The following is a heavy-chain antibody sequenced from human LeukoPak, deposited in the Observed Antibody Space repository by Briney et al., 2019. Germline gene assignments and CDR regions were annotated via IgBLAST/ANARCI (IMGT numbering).Heavy chain of an antibody. V-gene: IGHV3-13*01. CDR1: GFTFSSYD. CDR2: IGTADDT. D-gene: IGHD3-10*01. CDR3: ARVLGSGTYGVDV. J-gene: IGHJ6*02. Sequence: TGGSLRLSCAASGFTFSSYDMHWVRQATGKGLEWVSSIGTADDTYYPGSVKGRFTISRENAKNSLYLQMNSPRAGDTAVYYCARVLGSGTYGVDVWGQGTTVTVSS.